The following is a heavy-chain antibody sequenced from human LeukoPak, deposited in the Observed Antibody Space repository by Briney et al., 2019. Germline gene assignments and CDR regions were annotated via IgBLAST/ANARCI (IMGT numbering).Heavy chain of an antibody. D-gene: IGHD6-6*01. CDR2: IYTSGST. J-gene: IGHJ3*02. CDR3: ARRPSSRRLERAFDI. CDR1: GGSISSYY. Sequence: PSETLSLTCTVSGGSISSYYWSWIRQPAGKGLEWIGRIYTSGSTNYNPSLKSRVTISVDTSKNQFSLKLSSVTAADTAVYYCARRPSSRRLERAFDIWGQGTMVTVSS. V-gene: IGHV4-4*07.